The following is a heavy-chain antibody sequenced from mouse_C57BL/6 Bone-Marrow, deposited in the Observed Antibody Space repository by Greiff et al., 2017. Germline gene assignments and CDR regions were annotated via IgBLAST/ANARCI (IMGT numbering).Heavy chain of an antibody. CDR2: ISSGGSYT. CDR1: GFTFSSYG. Sequence: DVQLVESGGDLVKPGGSLKLSCAASGFTFSSYGMSWVRQTPDKRLEWVATISSGGSYTYYPDSVKGRFTISRDNAKNILYLQMSSLKSEDTAMYYCARHKSFYWYFDVWGTGTTVTVSS. D-gene: IGHD1-3*01. J-gene: IGHJ1*03. CDR3: ARHKSFYWYFDV. V-gene: IGHV5-6*01.